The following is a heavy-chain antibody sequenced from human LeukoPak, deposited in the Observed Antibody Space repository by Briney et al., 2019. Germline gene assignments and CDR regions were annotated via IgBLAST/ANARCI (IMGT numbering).Heavy chain of an antibody. D-gene: IGHD3-10*01. Sequence: ASVKVSCKTSGYTFSSHSMNWVRQAPGQGLEWMGWISAYNGNTNYAQKLQGRVTMTTDTSTSTAYMELRSLRSDDTAVYYCARDRPPQLLWFGELFRPFDYWGQGTLVTVSS. V-gene: IGHV1-18*01. CDR1: GYTFSSHS. CDR2: ISAYNGNT. J-gene: IGHJ4*02. CDR3: ARDRPPQLLWFGELFRPFDY.